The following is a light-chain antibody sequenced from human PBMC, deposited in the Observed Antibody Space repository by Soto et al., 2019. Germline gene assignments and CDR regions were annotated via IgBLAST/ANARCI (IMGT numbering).Light chain of an antibody. V-gene: IGLV2-14*01. CDR3: SSYTSDFNLI. Sequence: QSALTQPASVSGSPGQSITISCSGTNSDIGDYNYVSWYQQHPGKVPKLIIYEVRNRPSGVSNRFSGSKSGNTASLTISGLQPEDEADYFCSSYTSDFNLIFGGGTKLTVL. CDR2: EVR. CDR1: NSDIGDYNY. J-gene: IGLJ2*01.